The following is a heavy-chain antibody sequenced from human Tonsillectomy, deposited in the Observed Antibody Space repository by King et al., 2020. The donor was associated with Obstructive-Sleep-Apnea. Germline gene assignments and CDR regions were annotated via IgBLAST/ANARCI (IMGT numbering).Heavy chain of an antibody. Sequence: DVQLVESGGGLVQPGGSLRLSCAASGFTFSSYWLTWVRQAPGKGLEWVASIKQDGSEKYYVDSVKGRFTISRDNANNSLYLQMNSLRAEDTAVYYCARAQIDYYDTSGYYPNDAFDIWGQGTVVTVSS. CDR1: GFTFSSYW. J-gene: IGHJ3*02. CDR3: ARAQIDYYDTSGYYPNDAFDI. V-gene: IGHV3-7*03. D-gene: IGHD3-22*01. CDR2: IKQDGSEK.